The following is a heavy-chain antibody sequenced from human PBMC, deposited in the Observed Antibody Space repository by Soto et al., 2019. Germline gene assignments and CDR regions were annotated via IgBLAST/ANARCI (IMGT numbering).Heavy chain of an antibody. J-gene: IGHJ4*02. Sequence: ESGGGLVKPGGSLRLSCAASGFTFSNAWMNWVRQAPGKGLEWVGRIKSKTDGGTTDYAAPVKGRFTISRDDSKNTLYLQMNSLKTEDTAVYYCTPAAPAGLHYYFDYWGQGTLVTVSS. CDR2: IKSKTDGGTT. D-gene: IGHD6-13*01. CDR1: GFTFSNAW. V-gene: IGHV3-15*07. CDR3: TPAAPAGLHYYFDY.